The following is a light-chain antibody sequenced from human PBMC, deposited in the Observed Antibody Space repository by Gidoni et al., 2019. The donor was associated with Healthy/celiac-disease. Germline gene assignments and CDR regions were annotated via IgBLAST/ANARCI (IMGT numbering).Light chain of an antibody. Sequence: EIVLTQSPATLSLSPGERATLSCRASQSVSSYLAWYQQKPGQAPRLLIYDASNRATGIPARCSGSGSGTDFTLTISSLEPEDFAVYYCQQRSNWSPTFGGGTKVEIK. V-gene: IGKV3-11*01. CDR2: DAS. CDR3: QQRSNWSPT. CDR1: QSVSSY. J-gene: IGKJ4*01.